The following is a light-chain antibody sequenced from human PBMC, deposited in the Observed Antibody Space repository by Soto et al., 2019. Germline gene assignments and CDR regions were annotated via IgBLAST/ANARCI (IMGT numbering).Light chain of an antibody. CDR3: QQHGSYPRT. V-gene: IGKV1-5*01. J-gene: IGKJ1*01. CDR1: ETITTS. Sequence: DIQMTQSPSTLSASVGDGVTITCRASETITTSSAWYQQQPGTAPKVLIYDASTLESGVPSRFSGSGSGTEFTLTISSLQPADFATYYCQQHGSYPRTFGQGTKVDIK. CDR2: DAS.